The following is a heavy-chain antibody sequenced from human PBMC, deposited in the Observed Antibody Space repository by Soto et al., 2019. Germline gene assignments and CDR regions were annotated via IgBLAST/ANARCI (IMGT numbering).Heavy chain of an antibody. J-gene: IGHJ6*02. CDR1: GYTFTSYG. V-gene: IGHV1-18*01. CDR3: AGGLYYYYYGMDV. CDR2: ISAYNGNT. D-gene: IGHD3-16*01. Sequence: ASVKVSCKASGYTFTSYGMSWVRQAPGQGLEWMGWISAYNGNTNYAQKLQGRVTMTTDTSTSTAYMELRSLRSDDTAVYYCAGGLYYYYYGMDVWGQGTTVTVSS.